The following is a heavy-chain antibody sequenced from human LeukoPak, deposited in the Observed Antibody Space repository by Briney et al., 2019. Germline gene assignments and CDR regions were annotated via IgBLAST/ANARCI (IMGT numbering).Heavy chain of an antibody. CDR2: IGAAGDT. J-gene: IGHJ2*01. V-gene: IGHV3-13*04. CDR1: GFTFSNYG. CDR3: AIGIATRFWYFDL. Sequence: GGSLRLSCAASGFTFSNYGMHWVRQPTGKGLEWVSGIGAAGDTYYAGSVKGRFTISRENAKNSLYLQMNGLTARDTAVYYCAIGIATRFWYFDLWGRGTLVTVFS.